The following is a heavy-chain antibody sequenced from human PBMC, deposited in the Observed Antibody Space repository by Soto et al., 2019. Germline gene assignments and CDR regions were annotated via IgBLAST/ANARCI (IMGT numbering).Heavy chain of an antibody. CDR2: ISWNGAAT. CDR3: ANLPLYGSGFDC. D-gene: IGHD3-10*01. CDR1: GFTFDDYA. V-gene: IGHV3-9*01. Sequence: EVQLVESGGGLVQPGGALRLSCAASGFTFDDYAIHWVRQAPGKGLEWVSGISWNGAATGYVDSVKGRFSISRDNTKNTLYLQMDSLRSEDTAVYYCANLPLYGSGFDCWGQGTLVTVCS. J-gene: IGHJ4*02.